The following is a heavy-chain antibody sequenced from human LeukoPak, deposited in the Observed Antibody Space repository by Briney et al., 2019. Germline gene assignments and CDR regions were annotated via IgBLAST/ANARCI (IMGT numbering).Heavy chain of an antibody. CDR2: SYYSGST. V-gene: IGHV4-59*08. Sequence: PSETLSLTCTVSGGSISSYYWSWIRQPPGKGLEWIGYSYYSGSTNYNPSLKSRVTISVDTSKNQFSLKLSSVTAADTAVYYCARPGTFGELWYWGQGTLVTVSS. D-gene: IGHD3-10*01. CDR3: ARPGTFGELWY. CDR1: GGSISSYY. J-gene: IGHJ4*02.